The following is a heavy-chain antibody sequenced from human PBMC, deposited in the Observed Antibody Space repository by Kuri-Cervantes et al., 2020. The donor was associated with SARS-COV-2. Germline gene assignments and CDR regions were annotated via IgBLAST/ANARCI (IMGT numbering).Heavy chain of an antibody. J-gene: IGHJ4*02. V-gene: IGHV3-49*04. CDR2: IRSKAYGGTT. D-gene: IGHD3-10*01. CDR3: ARATEDYGSGSDY. CDR1: GFTFGDYA. Sequence: GGSLRLSCTASGFTFGDYAMSWVRQAPGKGLEWVGFIRSKAYGGTTEYAASVKGRFTISRDNAKNSLYLQMNSLRAEDTAVYYCARATEDYGSGSDYWGQGTLVTVSS.